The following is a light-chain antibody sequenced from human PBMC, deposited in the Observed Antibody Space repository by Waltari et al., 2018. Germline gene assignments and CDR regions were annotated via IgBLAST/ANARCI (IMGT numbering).Light chain of an antibody. V-gene: IGLV2-8*01. CDR2: EVS. CDR1: SRDVGGHNF. Sequence: QSALTQPPSAPGSPGQSAPLSCTGTSRDVGGHNFASWYQQHPGKVPKLMIHEVSKRPSGVPDRFSGSKSGDTASLTVSGLQAEDEADYYCTSYAGSNILVFGGGTKLTVL. CDR3: TSYAGSNILV. J-gene: IGLJ2*01.